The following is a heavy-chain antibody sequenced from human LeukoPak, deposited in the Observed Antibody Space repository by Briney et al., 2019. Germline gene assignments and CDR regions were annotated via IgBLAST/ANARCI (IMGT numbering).Heavy chain of an antibody. D-gene: IGHD5-18*01. CDR1: GFTLSSYS. CDR2: ISSSSIYI. CDR3: AREREYNYGHMLGY. Sequence: PGGSLRLSCAASGFTLSSYSMNWVRQAPGKGLEWVSSISSSSIYIYYADSLKGRFTISRDNAKNSLYLQMNSLRAEDTSVYYCAREREYNYGHMLGYWGQGTVVTVSS. V-gene: IGHV3-21*01. J-gene: IGHJ4*02.